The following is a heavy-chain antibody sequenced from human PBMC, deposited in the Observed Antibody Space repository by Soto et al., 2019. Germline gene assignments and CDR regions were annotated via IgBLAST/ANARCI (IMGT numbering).Heavy chain of an antibody. D-gene: IGHD1-1*01. CDR1: GGTFSSYA. Sequence: QVQLVQSGAEVKKPGSAVKVSCKASGGTFSSYAISWVRQAPGQGLEWMGWIIPIFGTANYAQKFQGRVTNTADKATSTGYMEPSSVRTEDTAVYYCAREAPLGTAKGYWGQGTLVTVSS. V-gene: IGHV1-69*06. CDR2: IIPIFGTA. CDR3: AREAPLGTAKGY. J-gene: IGHJ4*02.